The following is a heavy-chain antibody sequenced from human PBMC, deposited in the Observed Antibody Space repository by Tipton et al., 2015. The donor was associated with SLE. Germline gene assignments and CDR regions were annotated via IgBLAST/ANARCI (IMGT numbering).Heavy chain of an antibody. J-gene: IGHJ5*02. Sequence: QLVQSGSELKKPGASVKVSCKASGYTFTSYAMNWVRQAPGQGIEWMGWSKTNTGNPTYAQGFTGRFVFSLATSVSTAYLQISSLKAEDTAVYYCARGVAARPHWFDPWGQGTRVTVSS. CDR2: SKTNTGNP. CDR3: ARGVAARPHWFDP. CDR1: GYTFTSYA. D-gene: IGHD6-6*01. V-gene: IGHV7-4-1*02.